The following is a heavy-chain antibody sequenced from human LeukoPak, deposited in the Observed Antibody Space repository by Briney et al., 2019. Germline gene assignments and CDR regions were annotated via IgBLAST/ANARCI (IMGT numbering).Heavy chain of an antibody. D-gene: IGHD6-19*01. J-gene: IGHJ5*02. CDR2: ISYDGSNK. Sequence: PGGSLRLSCAASGFTFSSYGMHWVRQAPGKGLEWVAVISYDGSNKYYADSVKGRFTISRDNSKNTLYLQMNSLRAEDTAVYYCARDRRQWLVRCWFDPWGQGTLVTVSS. CDR3: ARDRRQWLVRCWFDP. V-gene: IGHV3-30*01. CDR1: GFTFSSYG.